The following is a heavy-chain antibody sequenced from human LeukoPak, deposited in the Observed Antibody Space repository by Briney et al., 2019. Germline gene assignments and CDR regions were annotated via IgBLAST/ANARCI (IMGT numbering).Heavy chain of an antibody. CDR1: GFTFSSYG. D-gene: IGHD6-19*01. V-gene: IGHV3-30*18. Sequence: GRSLRLSCAASGFTFSSYGMHWVRQAPGKGLEWVAVISYDGSNKYYADSVKGRSTISRDNSKNTLYLQMNSLRAEDTAVYYCAKDRGWPIDYWGQGTLVTVSS. CDR2: ISYDGSNK. CDR3: AKDRGWPIDY. J-gene: IGHJ4*02.